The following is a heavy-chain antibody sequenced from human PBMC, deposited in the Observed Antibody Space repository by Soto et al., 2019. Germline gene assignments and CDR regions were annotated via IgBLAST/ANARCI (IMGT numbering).Heavy chain of an antibody. CDR3: AKDAYGYLDGFQNAFDI. J-gene: IGHJ3*02. Sequence: LKISCKGSGYSFTIYWIGWVRQMPGKGLEWMGRIDPSDSYTNYSPSFQGHVTISADKSISTAYLQMNSLRAEDTAVYYCAKDAYGYLDGFQNAFDIWGQGTMVTVSS. CDR1: GYSFTIYW. V-gene: IGHV5-10-1*01. D-gene: IGHD2-2*03. CDR2: IDPSDSYT.